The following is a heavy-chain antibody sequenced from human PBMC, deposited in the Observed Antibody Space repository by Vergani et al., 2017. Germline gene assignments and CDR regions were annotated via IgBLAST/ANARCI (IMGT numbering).Heavy chain of an antibody. CDR3: AGSYGSGSYYNGSLGY. Sequence: QVQLVHSGAEVKKPGSSVKVSCKASGGPFSSYTISWVRQAPGQGLEWMGRIIPILGIANYAQKFQGRVTITADKSTITAYMELSSLGSGDMAVYYCAGSYGSGSYYNGSLGYWGQGTLVTVSS. D-gene: IGHD3-10*01. V-gene: IGHV1-69*02. J-gene: IGHJ4*02. CDR1: GGPFSSYT. CDR2: IIPILGIA.